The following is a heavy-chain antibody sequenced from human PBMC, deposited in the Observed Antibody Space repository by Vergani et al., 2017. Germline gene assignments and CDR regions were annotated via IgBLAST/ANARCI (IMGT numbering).Heavy chain of an antibody. Sequence: EVQLVESGGRLVKPGGSLRLSCAASGFTFSNAWLSWVRQAPGKGLEWVACIKSKTDGETTAYAAPVKGRFSISRDDSTTTLYLEINSLKTEDTSVYYCTTGGGVFRLNVGPGWGQGTLVTVSS. CDR1: GFTFSNAW. CDR3: TTGGGVFRLNVGPG. D-gene: IGHD3-10*01. V-gene: IGHV3-15*01. J-gene: IGHJ4*02. CDR2: IKSKTDGETT.